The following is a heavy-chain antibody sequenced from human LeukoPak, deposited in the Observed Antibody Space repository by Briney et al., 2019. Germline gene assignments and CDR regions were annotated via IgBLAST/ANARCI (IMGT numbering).Heavy chain of an antibody. D-gene: IGHD6-19*01. J-gene: IGHJ4*02. CDR1: GFTFRNFG. CDR2: ISYDESSK. CDR3: AKDPSTIYSSGLDY. Sequence: GGSLRLSCAASGFTFRNFGMHWVRQAPGKGLEWVAFISYDESSKKYAESVKGRFAISRDSSRNTLYLQMNSLGAEDTAVYYCAKDPSTIYSSGLDYWGQGTQVTVAS. V-gene: IGHV3-30*02.